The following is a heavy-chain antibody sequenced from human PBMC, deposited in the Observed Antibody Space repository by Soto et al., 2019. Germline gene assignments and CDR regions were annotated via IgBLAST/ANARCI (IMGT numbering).Heavy chain of an antibody. J-gene: IGHJ3*02. CDR1: GFTFSSYG. Sequence: GGSLRLSCAASGFTFSSYGMHWVRQAPGKGLEWVAVISYDGSNKYXXXSVKGRFTISRDNSKNTLYLQMNSLRAEDTAVYYCAKSGLRWELPDAFDIWGQGTMVT. CDR2: ISYDGSNK. D-gene: IGHD1-26*01. CDR3: AKSGLRWELPDAFDI. V-gene: IGHV3-30*18.